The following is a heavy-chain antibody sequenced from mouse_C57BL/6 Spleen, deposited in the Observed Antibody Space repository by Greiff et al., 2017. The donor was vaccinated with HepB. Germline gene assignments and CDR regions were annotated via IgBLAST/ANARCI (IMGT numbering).Heavy chain of an antibody. V-gene: IGHV1-85*01. CDR2: IYPRDGST. J-gene: IGHJ2*01. CDR1: GYTFTSYD. D-gene: IGHD1-1*01. CDR3: ARDYYGSSYRYFDY. Sequence: VQGVESGPELVKPGASVKLSCKASGYTFTSYDINWVKQSPGQGLEWIGWIYPRDGSTKYNEKFKGKATLTVDTSSSTAYMELHSLTSEDSAVYFCARDYYGSSYRYFDYWGQGTTLTVSS.